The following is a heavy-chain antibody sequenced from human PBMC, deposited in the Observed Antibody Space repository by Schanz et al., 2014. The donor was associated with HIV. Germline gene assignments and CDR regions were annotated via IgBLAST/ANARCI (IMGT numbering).Heavy chain of an antibody. CDR2: ISYTGRA. CDR1: GGSISSTSNY. J-gene: IGHJ6*02. CDR3: ARRTDNWDFRPYYGMDV. D-gene: IGHD1-7*01. Sequence: QLLLQESGPGLVKPSETLSLTCNVSGGSISSTSNYWAWIRQSPGGGLDWIGSISYTGRAHYNSSLASRVTMSSAKSKNQVFLSLTSVIATDTAVYYCARRTDNWDFRPYYGMDVWGRGTTVIVSS. V-gene: IGHV4-39*01.